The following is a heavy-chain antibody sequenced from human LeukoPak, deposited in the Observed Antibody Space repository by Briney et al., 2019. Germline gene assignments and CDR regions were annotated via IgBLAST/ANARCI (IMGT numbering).Heavy chain of an antibody. V-gene: IGHV1-69*05. CDR3: ARTYYYDRSGWYYFDY. Sequence: GASVKVSCKASGGTFSSYAISWVRQAPGQGLEWMGGIIPIFGTANYAQKFQGRVTITTDESTSTAYMELSSLRSEDTAVYYCARTYYYDRSGWYYFDYWGQGTPVSASS. CDR1: GGTFSSYA. CDR2: IIPIFGTA. D-gene: IGHD3-22*01. J-gene: IGHJ4*02.